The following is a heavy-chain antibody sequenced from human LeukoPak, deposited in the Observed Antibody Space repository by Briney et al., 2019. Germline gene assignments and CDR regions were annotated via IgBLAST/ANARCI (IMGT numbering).Heavy chain of an antibody. J-gene: IGHJ4*02. Sequence: PGGSLRLSCAASGFTFSSYWMSWVRQAPGKGLEWVANIKQDGSEKYYVDSVKGRFTISRDNAKNSLYLQMNSPRAEDTAVYYCARDDGPGPSGYYFDYWGQGTLVTVSS. CDR3: ARDDGPGPSGYYFDY. CDR1: GFTFSSYW. CDR2: IKQDGSEK. D-gene: IGHD1-26*01. V-gene: IGHV3-7*01.